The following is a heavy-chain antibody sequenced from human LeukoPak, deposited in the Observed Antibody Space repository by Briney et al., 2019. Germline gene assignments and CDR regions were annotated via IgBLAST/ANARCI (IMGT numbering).Heavy chain of an antibody. D-gene: IGHD2-2*02. J-gene: IGHJ4*02. V-gene: IGHV3-74*01. Sequence: GGSLRLSCAASGFTFGSYWMHWVRQAPGKGLVWVSRINTDGGSTTYADSVKGRFTISIDNAKNTLYLQMNSLRAEDTAVYYCGRGFSIVPAGIPDYWGLGTLVTVSS. CDR2: INTDGGST. CDR1: GFTFGSYW. CDR3: GRGFSIVPAGIPDY.